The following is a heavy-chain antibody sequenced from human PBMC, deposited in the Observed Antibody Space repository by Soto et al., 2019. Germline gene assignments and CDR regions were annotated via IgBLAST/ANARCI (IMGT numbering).Heavy chain of an antibody. D-gene: IGHD3-22*01. V-gene: IGHV4-38-2*01. CDR3: TRGAGAPWVRFDS. CDR1: GYSITIGFY. Sequence: SETLSLTCGVSGYSITIGFYCGCVRQSPGKGLEWIGSISYSAKTFYNPSLASRLSIAVDTSMNQFSLRLTSVTAADTALYYCTRGAGAPWVRFDSWGQGTLVTVSS. CDR2: ISYSAKT. J-gene: IGHJ4*02.